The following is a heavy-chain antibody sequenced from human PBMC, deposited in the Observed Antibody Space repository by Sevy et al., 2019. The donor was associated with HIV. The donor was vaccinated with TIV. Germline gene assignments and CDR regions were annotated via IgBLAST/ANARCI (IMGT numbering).Heavy chain of an antibody. CDR3: AGPTLTYSSGWSYYDY. CDR1: GASISSSGYY. Sequence: SETLSLTCSVSGASISSSGYYWGWIRQPPGKGLEWIASIRYSGSTFYNPSLRSRVTISPDTSKNQFSLKLNSVTAADTARYYCAGPTLTYSSGWSYYDYWGQGTVVTVSS. CDR2: IRYSGST. J-gene: IGHJ4*02. D-gene: IGHD6-19*01. V-gene: IGHV4-39*01.